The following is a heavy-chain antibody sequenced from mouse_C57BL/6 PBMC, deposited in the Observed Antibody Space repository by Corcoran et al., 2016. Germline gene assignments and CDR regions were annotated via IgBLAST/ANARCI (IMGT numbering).Heavy chain of an antibody. CDR3: AREHGSSSYYFDY. Sequence: EVQLQQSGPELVKPGASVKIPCKASGYTFIDYNMDWVKQSHGKSLEWIGDINPNNGGTIYNQKFKGKATLTVDKSSSTAYMELRSLTSEDTAVYYCAREHGSSSYYFDYWGQGTTLTVSS. CDR1: GYTFIDYN. J-gene: IGHJ2*01. D-gene: IGHD1-1*01. V-gene: IGHV1-18*01. CDR2: INPNNGGT.